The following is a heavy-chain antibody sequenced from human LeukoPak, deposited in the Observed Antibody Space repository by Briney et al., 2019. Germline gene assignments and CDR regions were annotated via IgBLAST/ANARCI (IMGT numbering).Heavy chain of an antibody. D-gene: IGHD3-22*01. CDR1: GGSISSSSYY. CDR2: IYYSGST. V-gene: IGHV4-39*01. J-gene: IGHJ4*02. CDR3: ARHNDYDSSGYFDPHFDY. Sequence: SETLSLTCTVSGGSISSSSYYWGWIRQPPGKGLEWIGSIYYSGSTYYNPSLKSRVTISVDTSKNQFSLKLSSVTAADTAVYYCARHNDYDSSGYFDPHFDYWGQGTQVTVYS.